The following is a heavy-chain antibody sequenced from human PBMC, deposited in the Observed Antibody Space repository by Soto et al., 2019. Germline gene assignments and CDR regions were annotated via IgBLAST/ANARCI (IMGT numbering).Heavy chain of an antibody. CDR2: IIPIFGTA. V-gene: IGHV1-69*13. Sequence: ASVKVSCKASGGTFSSYAISWVRQAPGQGFEWMGGIIPIFGTANYAQKFQGRVTITADESTSTAYMELSSLRSEDTAVYYCASDSSGYYPPYYYGMDVWGQGTTVTVSS. CDR3: ASDSSGYYPPYYYGMDV. J-gene: IGHJ6*02. CDR1: GGTFSSYA. D-gene: IGHD3-22*01.